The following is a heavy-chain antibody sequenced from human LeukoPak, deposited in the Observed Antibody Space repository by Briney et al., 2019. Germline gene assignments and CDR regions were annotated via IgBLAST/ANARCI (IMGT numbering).Heavy chain of an antibody. CDR1: GFTFSSYG. CDR3: AKEGGSSWWNYYYYYMDV. V-gene: IGHV3-30*02. CDR2: IRCDGSNK. Sequence: GGTLRLSCAASGFTFSSYGMSWVRQAPGKGLEWVAFIRCDGSNKYYADSVKGRFTISRDNSKNTLYLQMNSLRAEDTAVYYCAKEGGSSWWNYYYYYMDVWGKGTTVTISS. D-gene: IGHD6-13*01. J-gene: IGHJ6*03.